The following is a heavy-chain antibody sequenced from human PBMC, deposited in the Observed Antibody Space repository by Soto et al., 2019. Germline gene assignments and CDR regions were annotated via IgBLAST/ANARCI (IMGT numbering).Heavy chain of an antibody. Sequence: QVQLVQSGAEVKKPGSSVRVSCRTSGGTFKKYGFSWVQQAPGQGLEWMGGIIPMYGIANYGQIFQGRLTITAVESTNTVYMDLTSLKSAQTAVYYCAGEVGGTGLHLWGQGTQVTVSS. D-gene: IGHD1-26*01. V-gene: IGHV1-69*12. J-gene: IGHJ5*02. CDR3: AGEVGGTGLHL. CDR2: IIPMYGIA. CDR1: GGTFKKYG.